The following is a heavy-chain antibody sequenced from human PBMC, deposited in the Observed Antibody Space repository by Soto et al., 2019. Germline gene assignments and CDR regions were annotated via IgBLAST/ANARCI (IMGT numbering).Heavy chain of an antibody. CDR3: ASWRLQEHAYDI. Sequence: DVQLVESGGGLIQPGGSLRLSCEAFGLTVSGKKYMAWVRQAPGKGLEWVSGVYDTDGTYYADSVKGRFTSSRDSSKTIVYLRMNSLRPDDTAVYYCASWRLQEHAYDIWGLGTTVTVSS. J-gene: IGHJ3*02. CDR2: VYDTDGT. D-gene: IGHD4-4*01. V-gene: IGHV3-53*01. CDR1: GLTVSGKKY.